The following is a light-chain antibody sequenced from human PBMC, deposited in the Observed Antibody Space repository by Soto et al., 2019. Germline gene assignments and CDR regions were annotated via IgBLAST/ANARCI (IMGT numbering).Light chain of an antibody. J-gene: IGKJ5*01. Sequence: ESVFMQSPGTLSLSPGERATLSCRASQSVSSSYLAWYQQKPGQAPRLLIYGASSRATGIPARFSGSGSGTDFTLTISSLEPEDFAVYYCQQRSNWPPLTFGQGTRLEIK. V-gene: IGKV3D-20*02. CDR1: QSVSSSY. CDR2: GAS. CDR3: QQRSNWPPLT.